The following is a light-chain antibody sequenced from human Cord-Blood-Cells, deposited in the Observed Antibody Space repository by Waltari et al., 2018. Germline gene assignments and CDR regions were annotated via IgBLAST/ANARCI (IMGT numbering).Light chain of an antibody. V-gene: IGKV4-1*01. J-gene: IGKJ3*01. CDR3: QQYYSRTFT. CDR1: QSVLYSSNNKNY. CDR2: RAS. Sequence: DIVMTQSPDSLAVSLGERATINCKSSQSVLYSSNNKNYLAWYQQKPGQPPKLLIYRASTRESGVPDRFSGSGSGTDFTLTISSLQAEDVAVYYCQQYYSRTFTFGPGTKVDIK.